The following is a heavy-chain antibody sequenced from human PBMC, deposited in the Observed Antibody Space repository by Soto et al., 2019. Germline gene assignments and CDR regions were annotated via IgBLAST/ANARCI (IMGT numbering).Heavy chain of an antibody. D-gene: IGHD2-21*02. Sequence: QVQLQESGPGLVKPSETLSLTCSVSGGSISNYYWSWIRQPPGKELEWIGCIYYSGTTNYNPSLKSRVTISVDMSNNQFSLNLSSVTATDTAVYYCARGGGTQVVTLWGQGTLVTVSS. CDR1: GGSISNYY. CDR2: IYYSGTT. CDR3: ARGGGTQVVTL. V-gene: IGHV4-59*01. J-gene: IGHJ4*02.